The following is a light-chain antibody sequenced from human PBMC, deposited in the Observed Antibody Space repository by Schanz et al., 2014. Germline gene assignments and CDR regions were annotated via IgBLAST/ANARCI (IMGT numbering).Light chain of an antibody. J-gene: IGKJ3*01. CDR3: HQYINSPFT. Sequence: EIVMTQSPATLSVSPGERATLSCRASQSVSSNLAWYQQKPGQAPRLLIYDASNRATGIPARFSGSGSGTDFTLTISSLQSEDFAVYYCHQYINSPFTFGPGTKLDLK. CDR2: DAS. V-gene: IGKV3D-15*02. CDR1: QSVSSN.